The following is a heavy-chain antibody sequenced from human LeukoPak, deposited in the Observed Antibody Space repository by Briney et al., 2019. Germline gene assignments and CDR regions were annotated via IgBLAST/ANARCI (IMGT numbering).Heavy chain of an antibody. CDR3: ARDFGIQLYWYFDL. V-gene: IGHV3-11*01. D-gene: IGHD5-18*01. CDR2: IISSGSTI. J-gene: IGHJ2*01. Sequence: PGGSLRLSCAASGFTFSDYYMSWVRQAPGKGLGCVSYIISSGSTIYYADSVKGRFTISRDNAKNSLYLQINSLRAEDTAVYYCARDFGIQLYWYFDLWGRGTLVTVSS. CDR1: GFTFSDYY.